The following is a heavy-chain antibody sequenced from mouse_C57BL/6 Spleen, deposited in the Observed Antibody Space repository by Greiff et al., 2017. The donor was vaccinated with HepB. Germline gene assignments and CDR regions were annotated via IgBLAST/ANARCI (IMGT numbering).Heavy chain of an antibody. CDR1: GFTFSDYG. Sequence: EVQGVESGGGLVKPGGSLKLPCAASGFTFSDYGMHWVRQSPEKGLEWVAYISSGSSTIYYADTVKGRFSISRDNAKNTLFLQMTGLRSEDTAMYYCARPYYYGSSYGAMDYWGQGTSVTVTS. CDR2: ISSGSSTI. V-gene: IGHV5-17*01. CDR3: ARPYYYGSSYGAMDY. J-gene: IGHJ4*01. D-gene: IGHD1-1*01.